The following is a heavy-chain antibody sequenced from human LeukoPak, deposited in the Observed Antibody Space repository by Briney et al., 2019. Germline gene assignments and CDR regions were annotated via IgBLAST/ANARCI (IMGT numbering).Heavy chain of an antibody. Sequence: PGGSLRLSCAASGFTVSPYDMNWIRQAPGKGLEWVSYISRSNSKTYYADSVRGRFTISRDNAKNALHLQMNSLRDEDTAVYYCAVSGYWGQGILVIVSS. V-gene: IGHV3-48*02. CDR3: AVSGY. CDR2: ISRSNSKT. CDR1: GFTVSPYD. D-gene: IGHD3-10*01. J-gene: IGHJ4*02.